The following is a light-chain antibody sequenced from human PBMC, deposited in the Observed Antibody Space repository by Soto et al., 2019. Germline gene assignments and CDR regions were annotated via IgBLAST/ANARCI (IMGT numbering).Light chain of an antibody. Sequence: DIQMTQAPSSLSASVGDRVTITCRASQSISSYLNWYQQKPGKAPKLLIYAASSLQSGVPSRFSGSGSGTDFTLTISSLQPEDFANYYCQQSYSTPRPFGQGTKLEIK. CDR1: QSISSY. V-gene: IGKV1-39*01. CDR2: AAS. CDR3: QQSYSTPRP. J-gene: IGKJ2*01.